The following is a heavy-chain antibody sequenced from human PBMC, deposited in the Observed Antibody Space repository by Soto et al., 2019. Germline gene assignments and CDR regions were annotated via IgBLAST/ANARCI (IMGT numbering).Heavy chain of an antibody. CDR3: ARDVEQQWPEGDY. CDR1: GYTFTSYY. V-gene: IGHV1-46*01. CDR2: INPSSGST. Sequence: QVQLVQSGAEVKKPGASVKVSCKASGYTFTSYYMHWVRQAPGQGLEWMGIINPSSGSTSYAQKFQGRVNMTRDTSTSTVYMELSSLRSEDTAVYYCARDVEQQWPEGDYWGQGTLVTVSS. D-gene: IGHD6-19*01. J-gene: IGHJ4*02.